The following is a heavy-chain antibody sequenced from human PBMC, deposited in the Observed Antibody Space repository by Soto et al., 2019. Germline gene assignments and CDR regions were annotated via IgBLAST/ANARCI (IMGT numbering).Heavy chain of an antibody. CDR1: GYTFTSYG. D-gene: IGHD3-10*01. V-gene: IGHV1-18*01. CDR2: ISAYNGNT. Sequence: ASVKVSCKASGYTFTSYGISWVRQAPGQGLEWMGWISAYNGNTNYAQKLQGRVTMTTDTSTSTAYMELRSLRSDDTAVYYCARVRDYYGSGSYPFALDIWGQGTMVTVSS. CDR3: ARVRDYYGSGSYPFALDI. J-gene: IGHJ3*02.